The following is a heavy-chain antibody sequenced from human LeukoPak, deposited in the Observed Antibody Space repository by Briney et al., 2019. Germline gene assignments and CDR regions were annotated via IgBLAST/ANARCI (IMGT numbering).Heavy chain of an antibody. Sequence: ASVKVSCKASGYTFTGYDMHWVRQAPGQGLEWMGIINPSGGSTSYAQKFQGRVTMTRDTSTSTVYMELSSLRSEDTAVYYCARDRVTMIVVPRDAFDIWGQGTMVTVSS. CDR1: GYTFTGYD. V-gene: IGHV1-46*01. CDR2: INPSGGST. J-gene: IGHJ3*02. D-gene: IGHD3-22*01. CDR3: ARDRVTMIVVPRDAFDI.